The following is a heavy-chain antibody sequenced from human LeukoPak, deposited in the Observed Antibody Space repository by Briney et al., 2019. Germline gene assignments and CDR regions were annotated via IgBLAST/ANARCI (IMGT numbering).Heavy chain of an antibody. V-gene: IGHV4-61*05. CDR1: GGSISSSYYY. D-gene: IGHD3-10*01. Sequence: PSETLSLTCTVSGGSISSSYYYWGWIRQPPGKGLEWIGYIYYSGSTNYNPSLKSRVTISVDTSKNQFSLKLTSVTAADTAVYYCARGKYYYGSGGDYFDYWGQGTLVTVSS. CDR3: ARGKYYYGSGGDYFDY. CDR2: IYYSGST. J-gene: IGHJ4*02.